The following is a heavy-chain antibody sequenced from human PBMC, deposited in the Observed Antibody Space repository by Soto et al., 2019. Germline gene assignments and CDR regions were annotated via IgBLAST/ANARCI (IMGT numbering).Heavy chain of an antibody. V-gene: IGHV4-39*01. Sequence: PSETLSLTCTVSGGSISSSSYYWGWIRQPPGKGLEWIGSIYYSGRTYYNPSLKSRVTISVDTSQNQFSLKLSSVTAADTAVYYCARHFLRGVGATTRYYFDYWGQGTLVTVSS. D-gene: IGHD1-26*01. CDR3: ARHFLRGVGATTRYYFDY. J-gene: IGHJ4*02. CDR2: IYYSGRT. CDR1: GGSISSSSYY.